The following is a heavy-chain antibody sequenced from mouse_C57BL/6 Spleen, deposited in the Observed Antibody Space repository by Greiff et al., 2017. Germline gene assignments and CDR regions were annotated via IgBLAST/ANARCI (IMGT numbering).Heavy chain of an antibody. CDR2: IYPGGGGT. Sequence: VQLVESGPELVKPGASVKISCKASGYAFSSSWMTWVKQRPGQGLEWIGRIYPGGGGTNYNGKFKGKATLTADKSSSTAYMQLSSLTSEDSAVYYCARGGGNFAMDYWGQGTSVTVSS. J-gene: IGHJ4*01. D-gene: IGHD1-1*02. CDR1: GYAFSSSW. V-gene: IGHV1-82*01. CDR3: ARGGGNFAMDY.